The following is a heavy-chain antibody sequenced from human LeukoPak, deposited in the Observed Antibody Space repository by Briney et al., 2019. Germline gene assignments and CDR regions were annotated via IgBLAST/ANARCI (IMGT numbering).Heavy chain of an antibody. J-gene: IGHJ3*02. V-gene: IGHV1-18*04. CDR3: ARVGFGNAFDI. Sequence: ASVKVSCKASGYTFTSYYMHWVRQAPAQGLEWMGWISTYTDNTNYAQKVQGRVTMTTDTSTSTAYMELRSLRSDDTAVYYCARVGFGNAFDIWGQGTMVTVSS. CDR2: ISTYTDNT. D-gene: IGHD3-16*01. CDR1: GYTFTSYY.